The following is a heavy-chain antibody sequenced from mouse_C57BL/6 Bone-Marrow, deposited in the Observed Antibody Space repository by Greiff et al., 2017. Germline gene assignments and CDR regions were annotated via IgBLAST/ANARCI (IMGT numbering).Heavy chain of an antibody. Sequence: VQLQQPGAELVKPGASVKMSCKASGYTFTSYWITWVKQRPGQGLEWIGDIYPGSGSTNYNEKFKSKATLTVDTSSSTAYMQLSSLTSADSAVYYCANYCGSSPWFAYWGQGTLVTVSA. CDR3: ANYCGSSPWFAY. V-gene: IGHV1-55*01. D-gene: IGHD1-1*01. J-gene: IGHJ3*01. CDR2: IYPGSGST. CDR1: GYTFTSYW.